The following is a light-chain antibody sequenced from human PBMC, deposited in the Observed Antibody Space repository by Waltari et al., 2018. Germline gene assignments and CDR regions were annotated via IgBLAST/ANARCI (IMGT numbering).Light chain of an antibody. CDR3: VLYMGSGSWV. CDR2: NPN. CDR1: SGSVSTSYY. Sequence: QTVVTQEPSFSVSPGGTVTLTCGLSSGSVSTSYYPSWYQQTPGQAPRTLIYNPNTRSSGVPDRFSGSILGNKAALTITGAQADDESDYYCVLYMGSGSWVFGGGTKLTVL. V-gene: IGLV8-61*01. J-gene: IGLJ3*02.